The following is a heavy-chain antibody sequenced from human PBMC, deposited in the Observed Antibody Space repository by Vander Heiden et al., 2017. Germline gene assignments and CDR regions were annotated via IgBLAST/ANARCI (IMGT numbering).Heavy chain of an antibody. J-gene: IGHJ4*02. CDR1: GGSISTYY. CDR2: IYNSGST. V-gene: IGHV4-59*01. Sequence: LQESGPGLVKPSETLSLTCTVSGGSISTYYWSWIRQPPGKGLEWIGYIYNSGSTNYNPSLKSRVNISVDTSKNQFSLKLSSVTAADTAVYYCANYAGGNYYYWGQGTLVTVSS. D-gene: IGHD1-26*01. CDR3: ANYAGGNYYY.